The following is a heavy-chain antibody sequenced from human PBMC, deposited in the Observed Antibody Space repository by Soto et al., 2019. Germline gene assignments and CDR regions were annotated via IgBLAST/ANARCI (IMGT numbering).Heavy chain of an antibody. Sequence: QVQLVQSGAELKKPGSYVKISCEASGGSVSKKAISWVRQAPGQGLEWMGGINTKFGATNYAPKFQGRITITADESTNTVYMALSSLTSEDTAVYYCARGASSGFEYWYFDLWGRGTLVSVSS. D-gene: IGHD5-12*01. CDR3: ARGASSGFEYWYFDL. CDR1: GGSVSKKA. CDR2: INTKFGAT. V-gene: IGHV1-69*01. J-gene: IGHJ2*01.